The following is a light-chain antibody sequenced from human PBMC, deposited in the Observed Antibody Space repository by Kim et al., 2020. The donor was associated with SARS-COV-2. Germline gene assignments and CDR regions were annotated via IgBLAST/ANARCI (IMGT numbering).Light chain of an antibody. J-gene: IGLJ2*01. CDR3: GTWDSDLSAGV. V-gene: IGLV1-51*01. CDR1: SSNTGTNY. Sequence: GQKITSACSGGSSNTGTNYVSCYQQLPGTAPKLLIYDNNKRPSGIPDRFSGSTSGTSATLGITGLQTGDEADYYCGTWDSDLSAGVFGGGTQLTVL. CDR2: DNN.